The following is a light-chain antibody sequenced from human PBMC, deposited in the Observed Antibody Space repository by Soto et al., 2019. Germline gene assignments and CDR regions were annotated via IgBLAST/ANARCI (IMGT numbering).Light chain of an antibody. V-gene: IGKV2-30*01. CDR3: LQGSHWPRT. Sequence: EVVMTQSPLSLPVTLGQPASISCRSSQSLVNSDGNTYLNWFHQRPGQSPRRLIYKVSNRDSGVPDRFSGSGSGTDFTLRISRVAAEDVGVYYCLQGSHWPRTFGQGTRVEIK. CDR1: QSLVNSDGNTY. CDR2: KVS. J-gene: IGKJ1*01.